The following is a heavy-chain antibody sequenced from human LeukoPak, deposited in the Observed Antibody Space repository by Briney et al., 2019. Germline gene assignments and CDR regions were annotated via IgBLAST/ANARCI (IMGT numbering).Heavy chain of an antibody. CDR1: GFTFSSYG. CDR3: ARGPPACSTNCYGYLDY. V-gene: IGHV3-NL1*01. D-gene: IGHD2-2*01. Sequence: PGGSLRLSCAASGFTFSSYGMHWVRQAPGKGLEWISLIYSGGDTYYPDSVRGRFTISRDNSKNTLYLQMNSLRAEDTAVYYCARGPPACSTNCYGYLDYWGQGTLVTVSS. CDR2: IYSGGDT. J-gene: IGHJ4*02.